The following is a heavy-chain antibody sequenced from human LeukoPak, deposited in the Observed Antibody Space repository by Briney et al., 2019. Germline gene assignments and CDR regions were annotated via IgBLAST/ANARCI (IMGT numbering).Heavy chain of an antibody. CDR2: IIPIFGTA. V-gene: IGHV1-69*13. J-gene: IGHJ4*02. D-gene: IGHD2-15*01. Sequence: GASVKVSCKASGGTFSSYAISWVRQAPGLGLEWMGGIIPIFGTANYAQKFQGRVTITADESTSTAYMELSSLRSEDTAVYYCASPPSHCSGGSCYPATGVTYFDYWGQGTLVTVSS. CDR3: ASPPSHCSGGSCYPATGVTYFDY. CDR1: GGTFSSYA.